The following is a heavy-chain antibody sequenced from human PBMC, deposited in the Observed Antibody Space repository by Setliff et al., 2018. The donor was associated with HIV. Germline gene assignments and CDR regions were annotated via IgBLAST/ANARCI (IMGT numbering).Heavy chain of an antibody. CDR1: GYTFTSYY. V-gene: IGHV1-46*01. J-gene: IGHJ5*02. CDR3: AKDDRYYYDTSDSPSNWFDP. Sequence: ASVKVSCKASGYTFTSYYMHWVRQAPGQGLEWMGIINPSGGSTSYAQNFQGRVTMTRDTSAHTVYMELSSLRSEDTAVYYCAKDDRYYYDTSDSPSNWFDPWGQGSLVTVSS. D-gene: IGHD3-22*01. CDR2: INPSGGST.